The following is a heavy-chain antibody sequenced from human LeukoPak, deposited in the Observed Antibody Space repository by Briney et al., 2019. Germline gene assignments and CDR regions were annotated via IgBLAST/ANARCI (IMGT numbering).Heavy chain of an antibody. V-gene: IGHV3-30*18. CDR2: ISYDGSNQ. D-gene: IGHD2/OR15-2a*01. J-gene: IGHJ6*02. CDR3: AKDINYCTTTSCPPNYYYYFGMAV. CDR1: GFTFSSYG. Sequence: GGSLRLSCAASGFTFSSYGIHWVRQAPGKGLEWVAVISYDGSNQYYADSVKGRFTVSRDNSKNTLFLQMNSLRAEDTAVYYCAKDINYCTTTSCPPNYYYYFGMAVWGQGTTVTVSS.